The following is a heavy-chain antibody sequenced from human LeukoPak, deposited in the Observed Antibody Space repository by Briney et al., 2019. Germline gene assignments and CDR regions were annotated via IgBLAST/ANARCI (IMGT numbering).Heavy chain of an antibody. J-gene: IGHJ4*02. CDR1: GYRFTSYW. CDR2: IDPSDSYT. V-gene: IGHV5-10-1*01. D-gene: IGHD6-6*01. CDR3: ARINVGQLVYFDY. Sequence: GESLRISCKGSGYRFTSYWISWVRQMPGKGLEWMGRIDPSDSYTNYSPSFQGHVTISADKSISTAYLQWSSLKASDTAMYYCARINVGQLVYFDYWGQGTLVTVSS.